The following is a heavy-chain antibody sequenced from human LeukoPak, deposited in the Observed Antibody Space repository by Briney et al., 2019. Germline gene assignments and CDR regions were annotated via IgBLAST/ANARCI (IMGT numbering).Heavy chain of an antibody. Sequence: GASVKVSCKASGYTFTGYYMHWARQAPGQGLEWMGWINPNSGGTNYAQKFQGRVTMTRDTSISTAYMELSRLRSDDTAVYYCARDLIWHDAFDIWGQGTMVTVPS. CDR3: ARDLIWHDAFDI. CDR2: INPNSGGT. CDR1: GYTFTGYY. V-gene: IGHV1-2*02. J-gene: IGHJ3*02. D-gene: IGHD3-16*01.